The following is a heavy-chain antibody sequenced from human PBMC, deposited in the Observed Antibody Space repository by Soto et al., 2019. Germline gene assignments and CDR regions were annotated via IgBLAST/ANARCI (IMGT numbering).Heavy chain of an antibody. CDR3: ARELQGLYYFDY. D-gene: IGHD2-15*01. V-gene: IGHV1-3*01. CDR1: GYTFISYA. J-gene: IGHJ4*02. Sequence: ASVKVSCKASGYTFISYAIHWVREAPGQRLEWMGWINAGNGNTKYSQKFQGRVTITRDTSASTAYMELTSLRSEDTAVYYCARELQGLYYFDYWGQGTLVTVSS. CDR2: INAGNGNT.